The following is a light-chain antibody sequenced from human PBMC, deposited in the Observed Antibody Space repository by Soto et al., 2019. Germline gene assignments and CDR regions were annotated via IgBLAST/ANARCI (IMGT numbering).Light chain of an antibody. CDR3: QQTYSIPWT. CDR2: AAS. Sequence: DIQMTQSPSSLSASVGDRVTIDCRASQSISGFLNWFQQKPGKAPKLLIYAASSLQSGVPSRFSGSGSEIDFTLTISSLQPEDFATYYCQQTYSIPWTFGLGTKGDIK. V-gene: IGKV1-39*01. CDR1: QSISGF. J-gene: IGKJ1*01.